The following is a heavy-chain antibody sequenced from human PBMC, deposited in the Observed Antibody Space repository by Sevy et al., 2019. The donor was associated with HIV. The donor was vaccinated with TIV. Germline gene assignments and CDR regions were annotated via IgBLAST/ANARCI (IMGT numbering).Heavy chain of an antibody. Sequence: ASVKVSCKASGYTFTNYYIHWVRQAPGEGPEWMGLINPSGGSTYYAHKFQGRVTMTRDTSTRTVYMELSSLRSDDTAVYYCATGDGTGRCFDYWGQGTLVTVSS. CDR1: GYTFTNYY. D-gene: IGHD6-13*01. CDR3: ATGDGTGRCFDY. J-gene: IGHJ4*02. CDR2: INPSGGST. V-gene: IGHV1-46*03.